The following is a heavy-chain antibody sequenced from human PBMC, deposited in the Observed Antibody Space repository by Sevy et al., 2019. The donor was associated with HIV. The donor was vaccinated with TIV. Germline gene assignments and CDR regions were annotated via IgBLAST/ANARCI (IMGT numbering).Heavy chain of an antibody. D-gene: IGHD4-17*01. Sequence: GGSLRLSCVASGFTFISYPMAWVRQAPGKGLEWVSTISASGGSTYYADSVKGRFTISRDNSKNTLYLQMNSLRAEDTAVYYCAKISAFSEYGDYVRDWGQGTLVTVSS. V-gene: IGHV3-23*01. CDR2: ISASGGST. CDR3: AKISAFSEYGDYVRD. J-gene: IGHJ4*02. CDR1: GFTFISYP.